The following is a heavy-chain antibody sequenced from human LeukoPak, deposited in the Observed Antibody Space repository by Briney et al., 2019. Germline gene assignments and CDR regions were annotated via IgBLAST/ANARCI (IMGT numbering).Heavy chain of an antibody. J-gene: IGHJ4*02. V-gene: IGHV1-69*04. Sequence: SVKVSCKASGGTFSSYAISWVRQAPGQGLEWMGRIIPILGIANYAQKFQGRVTITADKSTSTAYMELSSLRSEDTAVYYCTRAFVATKERSYYFDYWGQGTLVTVSS. CDR2: IIPILGIA. CDR1: GGTFSSYA. CDR3: TRAFVATKERSYYFDY. D-gene: IGHD5-12*01.